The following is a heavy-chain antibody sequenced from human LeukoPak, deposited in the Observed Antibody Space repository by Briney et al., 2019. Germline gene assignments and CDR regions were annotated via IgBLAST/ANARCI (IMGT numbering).Heavy chain of an antibody. CDR2: IRSKANSYAT. CDR3: TRHNYSNHENY. J-gene: IGHJ4*02. CDR1: GFTFSGSA. D-gene: IGHD4-11*01. V-gene: IGHV3-73*01. Sequence: PGGSLRLSCAASGFTFSGSAMHWVRQASGRGLEWVGCIRSKANSYATAYAASVKGRFTISRDDSKNTAYLQMNSRKTEDTAVYYCTRHNYSNHENYWGQRTLVTVSS.